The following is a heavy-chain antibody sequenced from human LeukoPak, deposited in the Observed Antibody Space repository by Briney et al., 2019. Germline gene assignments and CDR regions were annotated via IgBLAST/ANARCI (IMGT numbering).Heavy chain of an antibody. CDR1: GFTVNTNG. CDR2: ISSISNTI. J-gene: IGHJ4*02. CDR3: VRDLSRYRPADY. D-gene: IGHD2-2*01. V-gene: IGHV3-48*01. Sequence: GGSLRLSCAASGFTVNTNGMHWVRQAPGQGLEWVSYISSISNTIHYADSVKGRFSISRDNAKNSLYLQMNSLRAEDTAVYYCVRDLSRYRPADYWGQGTLVTVSS.